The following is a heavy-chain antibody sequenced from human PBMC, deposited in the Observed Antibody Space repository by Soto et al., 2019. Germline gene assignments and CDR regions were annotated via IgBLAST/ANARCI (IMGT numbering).Heavy chain of an antibody. Sequence: QVQLVQSGAEVKKPGASVKISCKASGYTITTYFMQWVRQAPGQGLEWVGIINPSDGTTSYAQKFRDRVTMTRDTSTNTVYMDLSSLRSEDTAVYYCETSLQLRKGWAFDHWGQGTLVTVSS. CDR3: ETSLQLRKGWAFDH. D-gene: IGHD1-7*01. V-gene: IGHV1-46*01. CDR2: INPSDGTT. CDR1: GYTITTYF. J-gene: IGHJ4*02.